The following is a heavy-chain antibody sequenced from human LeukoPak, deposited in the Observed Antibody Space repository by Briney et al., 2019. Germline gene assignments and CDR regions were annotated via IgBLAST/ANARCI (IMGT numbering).Heavy chain of an antibody. CDR2: ISSSSSYI. Sequence: GGSLRLSGAASRFIYNSYSMNGVPQARGGGGVGVFSISSSSSYIFYADSVRGRFTISRDNDKNSMYLKKHSLSDEDTAVYYGARAQVIVGATNRQYYFDSWGQGTLVTVSS. CDR3: ARAQVIVGATNRQYYFDS. J-gene: IGHJ4*02. CDR1: RFIYNSYS. D-gene: IGHD1-26*01. V-gene: IGHV3-21*01.